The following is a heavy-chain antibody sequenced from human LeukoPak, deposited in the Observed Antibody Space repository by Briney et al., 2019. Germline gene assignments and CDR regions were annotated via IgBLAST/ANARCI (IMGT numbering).Heavy chain of an antibody. V-gene: IGHV1-2*02. J-gene: IGHJ4*02. CDR3: ARTYYYDSSGYFFEEPSAY. Sequence: GASVKVSCKASGYTFTGYYMHWVRQAPGQGLAWVGWINPNSGGTNYAQKFQGRVTMTRDTSISTAYMELSRLRSDDTAVYYCARTYYYDSSGYFFEEPSAYWGQGTLVTVSS. D-gene: IGHD3-22*01. CDR1: GYTFTGYY. CDR2: INPNSGGT.